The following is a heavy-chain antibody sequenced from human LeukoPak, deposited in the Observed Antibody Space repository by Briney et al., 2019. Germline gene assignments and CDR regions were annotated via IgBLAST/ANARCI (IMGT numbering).Heavy chain of an antibody. J-gene: IGHJ4*02. Sequence: ASVKVSCKASGYTFTSYGISWVRQAPGQGLEWMGWISAYNGNTNYAQKFQGRVTITTDESTSTAYMELSSLRSEDTAVYYCARGSSSSPDFDYWGQGTLVTVSS. CDR3: ARGSSSSPDFDY. CDR1: GYTFTSYG. D-gene: IGHD6-6*01. CDR2: ISAYNGNT. V-gene: IGHV1-18*01.